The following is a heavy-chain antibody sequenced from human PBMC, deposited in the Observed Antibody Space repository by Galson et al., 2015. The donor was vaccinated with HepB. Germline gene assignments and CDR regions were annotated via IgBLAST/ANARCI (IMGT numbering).Heavy chain of an antibody. D-gene: IGHD7-27*01. Sequence: SVKVSCKASGGTFSSYAISWVRQAPGQGLEWMGGIIPILGTANYAQKFQGRVTITADKSTSTAYMELSSLRSEDTAVYYCARSLNWAYHDAFDIWGQGTMVTVSS. CDR3: ARSLNWAYHDAFDI. CDR1: GGTFSSYA. CDR2: IIPILGTA. V-gene: IGHV1-69*10. J-gene: IGHJ3*02.